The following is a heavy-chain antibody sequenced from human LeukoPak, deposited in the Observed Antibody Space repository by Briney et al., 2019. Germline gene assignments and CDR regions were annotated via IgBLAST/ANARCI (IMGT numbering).Heavy chain of an antibody. Sequence: PGASLRLSCAASGFTFSSYAMSWVRQAPGKGLEWVSAISGCGGSTYYADSVKGWFNISRDNSKNTLYLQMNSLRAEDTAVYYCAKRDSSGYYYDYYYYYGIDVWGQGTTVTVSS. CDR2: ISGCGGST. CDR3: AKRDSSGYYYDYYYYYGIDV. CDR1: GFTFSSYA. D-gene: IGHD3-22*01. V-gene: IGHV3-23*01. J-gene: IGHJ6*02.